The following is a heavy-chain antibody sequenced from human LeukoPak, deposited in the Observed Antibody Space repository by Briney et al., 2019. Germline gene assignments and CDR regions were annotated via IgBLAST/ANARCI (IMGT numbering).Heavy chain of an antibody. CDR1: GFTFSSNY. Sequence: GGSLRLSCAASGFTFSSNYMSWVRQAPGKGLEWCSVIYSGGSTYYADCVTGRLTISRDNSQNTLYLQINSLRAQHTAVYYCARAWFGELAFDYWGQGTLVTVSS. CDR2: IYSGGST. J-gene: IGHJ4*02. CDR3: ARAWFGELAFDY. D-gene: IGHD3-10*01. V-gene: IGHV3-53*01.